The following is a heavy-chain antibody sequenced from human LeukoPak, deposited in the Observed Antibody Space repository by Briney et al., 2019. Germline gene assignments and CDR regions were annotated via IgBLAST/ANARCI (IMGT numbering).Heavy chain of an antibody. D-gene: IGHD4-23*01. CDR2: IYYTGTT. CDR3: ARNGGNSDFDY. Sequence: PSETLSLTCSVSGGSITGHYWSWIRQPPGKGLEWIGYIYYTGTTKYNPSLENRVTISVDTSNNQFSLKLRSVTAADTAIYYCARNGGNSDFDYWGQGTLVTVSS. CDR1: GGSITGHY. J-gene: IGHJ4*02. V-gene: IGHV4-59*11.